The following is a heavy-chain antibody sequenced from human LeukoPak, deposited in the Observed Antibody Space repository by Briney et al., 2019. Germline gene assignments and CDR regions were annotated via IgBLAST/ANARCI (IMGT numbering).Heavy chain of an antibody. V-gene: IGHV4-34*01. CDR2: INHSGST. CDR1: GGSFSGYY. CDR3: AARSVVVPAAGQGC. D-gene: IGHD2-2*01. J-gene: IGHJ4*02. Sequence: PSETLSLTCAVYGGSFSGYYWSWIRQPPGKGLEWIGEINHSGSTNYNPSLKSRVTISVDTSKNQFSLKLSSVTAADTAVHYCAARSVVVPAAGQGCWGQGTLVTVSS.